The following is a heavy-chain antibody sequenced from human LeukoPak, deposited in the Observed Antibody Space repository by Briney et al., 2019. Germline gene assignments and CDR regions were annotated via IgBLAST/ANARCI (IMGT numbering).Heavy chain of an antibody. J-gene: IGHJ4*02. Sequence: GGSLRLSCAASGFTFSSYWMSWVRQAPGKGLEWVANIKQDGSEKYYVDSVKGRFTISRDNAKSSLYLQMNSLRAEDTAVYYCARDYSSRLLDYWGQGTLVTVSS. D-gene: IGHD6-13*01. CDR2: IKQDGSEK. CDR1: GFTFSSYW. CDR3: ARDYSSRLLDY. V-gene: IGHV3-7*01.